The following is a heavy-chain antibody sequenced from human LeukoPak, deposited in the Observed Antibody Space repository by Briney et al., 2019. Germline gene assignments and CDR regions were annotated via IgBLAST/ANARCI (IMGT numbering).Heavy chain of an antibody. J-gene: IGHJ4*02. CDR2: IYHSGVT. Sequence: PSETLSLTCSVSGYSISSGYYWGWIRQPPGKGLEWIASIYHSGVTYHNPSLMSRITISVDTSKNHFSLKLSSVTAADTAVYYCARDFRGGYDFWSGYYTPYYFDYWGQGTLVTVSP. D-gene: IGHD3-3*01. V-gene: IGHV4-38-2*02. CDR1: GYSISSGYY. CDR3: ARDFRGGYDFWSGYYTPYYFDY.